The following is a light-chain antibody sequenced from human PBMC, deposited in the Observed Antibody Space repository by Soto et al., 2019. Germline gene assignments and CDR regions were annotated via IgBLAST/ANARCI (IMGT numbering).Light chain of an antibody. CDR1: SSDVGGYDY. CDR3: NSYTSSSTVA. CDR2: DVS. V-gene: IGLV2-14*01. Sequence: QSALTQPASVSESPGQSVTISCTGTSSDVGGYDYVSWYQQHPGKAPQLLIYDVSIRPSGVSDRFSGSESGNTASLTISGLQAEDEADYYCNSYTSSSTVAFGGGTKLTVL. J-gene: IGLJ2*01.